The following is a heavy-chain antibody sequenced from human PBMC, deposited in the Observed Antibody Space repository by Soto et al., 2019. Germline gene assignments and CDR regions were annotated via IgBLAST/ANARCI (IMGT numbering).Heavy chain of an antibody. CDR2: LSWNSGFS. CDR1: GFSFDDYT. J-gene: IGHJ3*02. V-gene: IGHV3-9*01. Sequence: SCGGSGFSFDDYTMHWVRQAPGKGPEWVASLSWNSGFSGYADSVKGRFTISRDNAQSSVHLQMNNLRTEDTALYYCAKGRGTIVVTDAYDIWGQGTMVTVSS. CDR3: AKGRGTIVVTDAYDI. D-gene: IGHD3-22*01.